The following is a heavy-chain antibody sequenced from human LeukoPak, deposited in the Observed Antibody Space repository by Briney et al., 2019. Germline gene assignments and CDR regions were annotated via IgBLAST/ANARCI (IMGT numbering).Heavy chain of an antibody. D-gene: IGHD5-18*01. CDR3: ARDKGYSIDQ. J-gene: IGHJ5*02. CDR1: GFAFSTYW. Sequence: GGSLRLSCAASGFAFSTYWMHWVRQAPGTGLVWVSRINGDGSSTSYADFVKGRFTISRDNAKNTLYLQMNSLRAEETAIYYCARDKGYSIDQWGQGTLVTVSS. CDR2: INGDGSST. V-gene: IGHV3-74*01.